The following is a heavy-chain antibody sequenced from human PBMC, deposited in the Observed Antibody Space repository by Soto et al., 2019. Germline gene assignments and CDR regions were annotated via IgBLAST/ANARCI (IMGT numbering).Heavy chain of an antibody. J-gene: IGHJ5*02. D-gene: IGHD2-15*01. CDR3: THRPNYCPGGSCYSS. V-gene: IGHV2-5*02. CDR1: GFSLSTSGLG. Sequence: SGPTLVNPTQTLTVTITFSGFSLSTSGLGVGWIRQPPGKALEWLALIYWDDDKRYSPSLRSRLTITRDTSKNPVVLTMTNMDPVDTATYFCTHRPNYCPGGSCYSSWGQGILVTVSS. CDR2: IYWDDDK.